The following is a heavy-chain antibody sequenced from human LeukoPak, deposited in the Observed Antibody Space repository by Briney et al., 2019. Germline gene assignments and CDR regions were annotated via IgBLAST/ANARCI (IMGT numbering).Heavy chain of an antibody. D-gene: IGHD3-22*01. V-gene: IGHV3-11*05. CDR1: GFTFSSYW. CDR2: LSSSSSYT. Sequence: PGESLRLSCAACGFTFSSYWMSWVPQAPGKGLEWVSYLSSSSSYTNYEDSVKGRFTISRDNAKNSLYLQMNSLRAEDTAVYYCARGSSLYYYDSSGYQDYWGQGTLVTVSS. J-gene: IGHJ4*02. CDR3: ARGSSLYYYDSSGYQDY.